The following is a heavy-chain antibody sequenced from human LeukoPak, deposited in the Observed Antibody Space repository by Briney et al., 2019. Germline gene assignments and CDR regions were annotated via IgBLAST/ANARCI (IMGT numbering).Heavy chain of an antibody. CDR2: IRSKAYGGTT. CDR3: ARYVAAFDL. J-gene: IGHJ3*01. Sequence: PGGSLRLSCAASGFTFSSYGMSWVRQAPGKGLEWVGFIRSKAYGGTTEYAASVKGRFTISRDDSKSIAYLQMNSLKTEDTAVYYCARYVAAFDLWGQGTMVTVSS. V-gene: IGHV3-49*04. CDR1: GFTFSSYG. D-gene: IGHD2-21*01.